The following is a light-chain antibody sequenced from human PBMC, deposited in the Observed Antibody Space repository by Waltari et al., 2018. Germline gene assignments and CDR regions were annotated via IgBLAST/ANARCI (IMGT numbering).Light chain of an antibody. J-gene: IGLJ2*01. CDR2: GVS. CDR3: SSYTGSSTLVI. V-gene: IGLV2-14*01. Sequence: QSALTQPASVSGSPGQSITISCTGSSSDVGTYDSVSWYQHHPDKAPKLIIYGVSNRPPGFSNRFSGSKSGNTASLTISGVQAEDEADYYCSSYTGSSTLVIFGGGTKLTVL. CDR1: SSDVGTYDS.